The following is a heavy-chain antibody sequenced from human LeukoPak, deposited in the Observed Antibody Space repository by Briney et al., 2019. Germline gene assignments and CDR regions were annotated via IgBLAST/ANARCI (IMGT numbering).Heavy chain of an antibody. D-gene: IGHD3-10*01. J-gene: IGHJ4*02. V-gene: IGHV2-70*11. Sequence: SGPTLVKPTQTLTLTCTFSGFSLSISGMYVTWIRQPPGKALEWLARIDWDDDKYYSTSLKTRLTISKDTSKNQVVLTMTNMDPVDTATYYCARTSSFTLIRGLDQWGQGTLVTVSS. CDR3: ARTSSFTLIRGLDQ. CDR2: IDWDDDK. CDR1: GFSLSISGMY.